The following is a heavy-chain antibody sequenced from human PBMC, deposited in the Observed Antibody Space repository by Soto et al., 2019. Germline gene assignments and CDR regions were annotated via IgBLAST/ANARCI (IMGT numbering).Heavy chain of an antibody. CDR1: GGTFSNLA. J-gene: IGHJ6*02. CDR3: ATDGQIPLFGVASAPYAMDV. D-gene: IGHD3-3*01. V-gene: IGHV1-69*05. CDR2: ITPLLGAA. Sequence: QVRLVQSGAEVKKPGSSVNLSCKASGGTFSNLAINWVRQAPGQGLEWMGGITPLLGAADYAQKFQGRVSSTSDESTTTVDMELRSLKSDDTAMYYCATDGQIPLFGVASAPYAMDVWGQGTTVTVSS.